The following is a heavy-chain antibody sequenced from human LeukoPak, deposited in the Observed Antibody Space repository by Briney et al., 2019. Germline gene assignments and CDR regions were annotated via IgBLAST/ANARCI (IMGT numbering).Heavy chain of an antibody. CDR3: AKGLYDYALDV. J-gene: IGHJ6*02. CDR1: GFTFSSYA. CDR2: ISGSGDST. V-gene: IGHV3-23*01. Sequence: GGSLRLSCAASGFTFSSYAMSWVRQAPGKGLEWVSAISGSGDSTYYGDAVKGRFTISRDNSKNTLYLQMNSLRAEDTAIYYCAKGLYDYALDVWGQGTAVTVSS.